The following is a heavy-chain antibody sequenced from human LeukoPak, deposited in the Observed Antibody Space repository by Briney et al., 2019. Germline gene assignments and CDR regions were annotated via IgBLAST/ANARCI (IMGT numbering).Heavy chain of an antibody. CDR2: INPSGGST. V-gene: IGHV1-46*01. D-gene: IGHD1-14*01. Sequence: ASVKVSCKASVYTFTSYYMHWVRQAPGQGLEWMGIINPSGGSTSYAQKFQGRVTMTRDMSTSTVYMELSSLRSEDTAVYYCASGTGAHDAFDVWGQGTMVTVSS. CDR3: ASGTGAHDAFDV. J-gene: IGHJ3*01. CDR1: VYTFTSYY.